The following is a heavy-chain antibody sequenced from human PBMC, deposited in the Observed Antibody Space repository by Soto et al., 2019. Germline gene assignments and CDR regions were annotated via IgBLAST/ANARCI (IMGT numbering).Heavy chain of an antibody. J-gene: IGHJ4*02. CDR3: ASRSSGWYFDY. V-gene: IGHV3-23*01. CDR1: GFTFSSYA. Sequence: EVQLLESGGGLVQPGGSLRLSCAASGFTFSSYAMNWVRQAPGKGLGWASVISGSGSSTYNADSVKGRFTISRDNSKNTLYLQMNSLRAEDTAVYYCASRSSGWYFDYWGQGTLVTVSS. CDR2: ISGSGSST. D-gene: IGHD6-19*01.